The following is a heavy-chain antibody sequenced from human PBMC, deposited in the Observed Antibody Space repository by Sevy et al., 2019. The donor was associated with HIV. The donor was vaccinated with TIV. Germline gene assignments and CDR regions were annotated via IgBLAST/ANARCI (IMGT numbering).Heavy chain of an antibody. CDR3: ARGSLKSQYYDILTGYYNVRSRKQPQYYFDY. CDR2: IYHSGST. J-gene: IGHJ4*02. V-gene: IGHV4-38-2*01. D-gene: IGHD3-9*01. CDR1: GYSISSGYY. Sequence: SETLSLTCAVSGYSISSGYYWGWIRQPPGKGLEWIGSIYHSGSTYYNPSLKSRVTISVDTSKNQFSLRLSSVTAADTARYYCARGSLKSQYYDILTGYYNVRSRKQPQYYFDYWGQGTLVTVSS.